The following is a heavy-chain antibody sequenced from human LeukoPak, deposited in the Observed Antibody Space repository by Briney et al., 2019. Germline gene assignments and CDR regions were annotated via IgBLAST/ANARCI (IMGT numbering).Heavy chain of an antibody. D-gene: IGHD3-22*01. Sequence: AGGPLRLSCAASGFTVSSNYMSWVRQAPGKGLEWVSVIYSGGSTYYADSVKGRFTISRDNSKNTVYLQMNSLRAEDTAVYYCARDVGYDSSGVDYWGQGTLVTVSS. V-gene: IGHV3-66*01. CDR3: ARDVGYDSSGVDY. J-gene: IGHJ4*02. CDR1: GFTVSSNY. CDR2: IYSGGST.